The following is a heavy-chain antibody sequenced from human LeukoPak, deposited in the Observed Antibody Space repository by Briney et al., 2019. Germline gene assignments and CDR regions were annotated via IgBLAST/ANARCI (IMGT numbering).Heavy chain of an antibody. J-gene: IGHJ4*02. Sequence: QPGGSLRLSCAASGFPFNTYSMHWVRQAPGKGLEWVSVIYGGGNIYYADSVKGRFTISRDNSKNTLYLQMNSLRAEDTAVYYCARGAGYNYPYYFDYWGQGTLVTVSS. V-gene: IGHV3-53*01. CDR3: ARGAGYNYPYYFDY. CDR1: GFPFNTYS. D-gene: IGHD5-24*01. CDR2: IYGGGNI.